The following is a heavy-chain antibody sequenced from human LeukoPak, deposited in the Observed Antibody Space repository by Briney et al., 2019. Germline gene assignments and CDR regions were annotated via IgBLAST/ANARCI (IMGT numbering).Heavy chain of an antibody. CDR2: INHSGST. CDR3: ARAYVLRYFHWLSPEGHWFDP. V-gene: IGHV4-34*01. Sequence: SETLSLTRAVYGGTFSGYYWSWIRQPPGKGLEWIGEINHSGSTNYNPSLKSRVTISVDTSKNQFSLKLCSVTPADTAVYYCARAYVLRYFHWLSPEGHWFDPWGQGTLVTVSS. J-gene: IGHJ5*02. CDR1: GGTFSGYY. D-gene: IGHD3-9*01.